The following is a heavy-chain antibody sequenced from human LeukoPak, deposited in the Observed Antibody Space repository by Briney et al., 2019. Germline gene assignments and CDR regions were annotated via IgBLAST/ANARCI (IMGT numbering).Heavy chain of an antibody. CDR1: GFTFSSYA. Sequence: GGSLRLSCAASGFTFSSYAMSWVRQAPGKGLEWVANIKPDGGEKKYVDSVKGRFTISRDNSKNTLYLQMNSLRAEDTAVYYCASTIYCSGGSCNGGYWGQGTLVTVSS. V-gene: IGHV3-7*01. J-gene: IGHJ4*02. CDR2: IKPDGGEK. D-gene: IGHD2-15*01. CDR3: ASTIYCSGGSCNGGY.